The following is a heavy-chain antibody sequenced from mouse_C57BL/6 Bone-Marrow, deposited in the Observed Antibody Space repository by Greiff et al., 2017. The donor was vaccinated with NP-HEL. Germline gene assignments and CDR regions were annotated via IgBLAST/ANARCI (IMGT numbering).Heavy chain of an antibody. D-gene: IGHD2-1*01. CDR2: INPGGGGT. CDR3: AREGLCGNYFILFAY. CDR1: GYAFTNYL. J-gene: IGHJ3*01. V-gene: IGHV1-54*01. Sequence: QVQLQQSGAELVRPGTSVKVSCKASGYAFTNYLIEWVKQRPGQGLEWIGVINPGGGGTNYNEKFKGKGTLTADKSSSTAYMQLSSLTSDDSSVYFCAREGLCGNYFILFAYWGQGTLVTVSA.